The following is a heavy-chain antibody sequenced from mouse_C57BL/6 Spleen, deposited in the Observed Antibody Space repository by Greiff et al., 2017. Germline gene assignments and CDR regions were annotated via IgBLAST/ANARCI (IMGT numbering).Heavy chain of an antibody. CDR2: ISSGSSTI. D-gene: IGHD2-3*01. V-gene: IGHV5-17*01. J-gene: IGHJ2*01. Sequence: EVMLVESGGGLVKPGGSLKLSGAASGFTFSDYGMHWVRQAPEKGLEWVAYISSGSSTIYYADTVKGRFTISRDNAKNTLFLQMTSLRSEDTAMYYCARALDGYPYDYWGQGTTLTVSS. CDR3: ARALDGYPYDY. CDR1: GFTFSDYG.